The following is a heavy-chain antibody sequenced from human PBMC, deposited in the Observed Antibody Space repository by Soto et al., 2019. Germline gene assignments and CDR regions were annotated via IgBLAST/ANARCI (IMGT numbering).Heavy chain of an antibody. Sequence: QLVESGGGLVKPGGSLRLSCAASGFTFSSDSMGWVRQAPGKGLEWVSSISSSGSFMNYADSVKGRFTISRDNAKNSLYLQMSSLKDEDTAVYYCARDPPTGTTLDWFDSWGQGTLVTVSS. J-gene: IGHJ5*01. V-gene: IGHV3-21*01. CDR2: ISSSGSFM. CDR1: GFTFSSDS. CDR3: ARDPPTGTTLDWFDS. D-gene: IGHD1-7*01.